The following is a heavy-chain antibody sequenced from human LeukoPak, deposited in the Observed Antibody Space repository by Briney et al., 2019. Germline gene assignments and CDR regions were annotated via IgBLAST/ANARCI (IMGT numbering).Heavy chain of an antibody. D-gene: IGHD3-22*01. CDR1: GFTFSSYW. Sequence: GGSLRLSCAASGFTFSSYWMSWVRQAPGKGLEWVSAISGSGGSTYYADSVKGRFTISRDNSKNTLYLQMNSLRAEDTAVYYCAVTRRVVVANGMLDYWGQGTLVTVSS. J-gene: IGHJ4*02. CDR2: ISGSGGST. CDR3: AVTRRVVVANGMLDY. V-gene: IGHV3-23*01.